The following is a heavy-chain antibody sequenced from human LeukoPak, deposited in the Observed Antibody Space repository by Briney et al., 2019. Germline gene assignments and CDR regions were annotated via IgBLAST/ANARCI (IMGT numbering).Heavy chain of an antibody. D-gene: IGHD6-13*01. Sequence: GGSLRLSCAASGFTFSSYAMHWVRQAPGKGLEWVAVISYDGSNKYCADSVKGRFTISRDNSKNTLYLQMNSLRAEDTAVYYCARGIAAAGTQNWGQGTLVTVSS. J-gene: IGHJ4*02. V-gene: IGHV3-30*01. CDR2: ISYDGSNK. CDR3: ARGIAAAGTQN. CDR1: GFTFSSYA.